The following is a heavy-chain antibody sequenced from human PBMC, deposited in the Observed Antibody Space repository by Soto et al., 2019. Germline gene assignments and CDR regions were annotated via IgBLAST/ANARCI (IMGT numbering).Heavy chain of an antibody. CDR2: IYYSGST. J-gene: IGHJ6*02. D-gene: IGHD1-26*01. CDR3: ARPIKPLLVGATTNEAYNYYGMDV. CDR1: GGSISSSSYY. V-gene: IGHV4-39*01. Sequence: SETLSLTCTVSGGSISSSSYYWGWIRQPPGKGLEWIGSIYYSGSTYYNPSLKSRVTISVDTSKNQFSLKLSSVTAADTAVYYCARPIKPLLVGATTNEAYNYYGMDVWSQGTSVT.